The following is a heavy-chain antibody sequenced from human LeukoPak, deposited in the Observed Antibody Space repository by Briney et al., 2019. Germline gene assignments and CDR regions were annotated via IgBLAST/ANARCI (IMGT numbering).Heavy chain of an antibody. CDR1: GLTFGDYA. CDR3: TRDAMVRGVTFDY. Sequence: GGSLRLSCTASGLTFGDYAMSWVRQATGKGLEWVGFIRSKAYGGTTEYAASVKGRFTISRDDSKSIAYLQMNSLKTEDTAVYYCTRDAMVRGVTFDYWGQGTLVTVSS. V-gene: IGHV3-49*04. J-gene: IGHJ4*02. D-gene: IGHD3-10*01. CDR2: IRSKAYGGTT.